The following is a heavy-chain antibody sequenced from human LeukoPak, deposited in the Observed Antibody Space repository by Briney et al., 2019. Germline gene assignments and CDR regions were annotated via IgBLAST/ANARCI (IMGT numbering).Heavy chain of an antibody. Sequence: GASVKVSCKXSGGTFSSYAISWVRQAPGQGLEWMGGIIPIFGTANYAQKFQGRVTITTDESTSTAYMELSSLRSEDTAVYYCASWGIWCDAFDIWGQGTMVTVSS. CDR2: IIPIFGTA. D-gene: IGHD4/OR15-4a*01. V-gene: IGHV1-69*05. J-gene: IGHJ3*02. CDR1: GGTFSSYA. CDR3: ASWGIWCDAFDI.